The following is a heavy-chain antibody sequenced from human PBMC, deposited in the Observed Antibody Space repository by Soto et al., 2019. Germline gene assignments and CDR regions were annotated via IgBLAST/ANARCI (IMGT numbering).Heavy chain of an antibody. J-gene: IGHJ6*03. V-gene: IGHV6-1*01. D-gene: IGHD4-17*01. Sequence: PSQTLSLTCAISGDSVSSNSAAWNWIRQSPSRGLEWLGRTYYRSKWYNDYAVSVKSRITINPDTSKNQFSLQLNSVTPEDTAVYYCARGLDTVTTFLDYSYYMDVWGKGTTVTVSS. CDR2: TYYRSKWYN. CDR3: ARGLDTVTTFLDYSYYMDV. CDR1: GDSVSSNSAA.